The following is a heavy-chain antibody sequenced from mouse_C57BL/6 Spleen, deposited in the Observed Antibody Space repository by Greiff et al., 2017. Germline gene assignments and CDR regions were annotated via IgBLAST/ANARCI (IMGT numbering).Heavy chain of an antibody. CDR1: GYTFTDYE. CDR2: IDPETGGT. CDR3: TRGGRDY. Sequence: QVQLQQSGAELVRPGASVTLSCKASGYTFTDYEMHWVKQTPVHGLEWIGAIDPETGGTAYNQKFKGKAILTADKSSSTAYMELRGLTSEDSAVYYCTRGGRDYWGQGTTLTVSS. D-gene: IGHD3-3*01. V-gene: IGHV1-15*01. J-gene: IGHJ2*01.